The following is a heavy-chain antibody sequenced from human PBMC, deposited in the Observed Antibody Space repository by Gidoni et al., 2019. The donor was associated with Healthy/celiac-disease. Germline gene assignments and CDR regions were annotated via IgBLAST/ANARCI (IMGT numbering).Heavy chain of an antibody. CDR2: IIPIFGTA. D-gene: IGHD2-15*01. V-gene: IGHV1-69*06. CDR3: ARGHQDSVGYCSGGSCYALDY. J-gene: IGHJ4*02. CDR1: GGTFSSYA. Sequence: QVQLVQSGAEVKKPGSSVKVSCKASGGTFSSYAISWVRQAPGQGLEWMGGIIPIFGTANYAQKFQGRVTITADKSTSTAYMELSSLRSEDTAVYYCARGHQDSVGYCSGGSCYALDYWGQGTLVTVSS.